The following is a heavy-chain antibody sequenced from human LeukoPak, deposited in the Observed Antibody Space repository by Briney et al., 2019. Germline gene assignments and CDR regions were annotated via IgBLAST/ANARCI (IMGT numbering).Heavy chain of an antibody. D-gene: IGHD1-26*01. CDR3: ARGNYSGKYWGRHYFDY. J-gene: IGHJ4*02. CDR2: IYYSGST. Sequence: SETLSLTCTVSGGSISSSSSYWGWIRQPPGKGLEWIGSIYYSGSTSYNPSLKSRVTISLDTSKNKFSLKLSSVTAADTAVYYCARGNYSGKYWGRHYFDYWGQGTLVTVSS. CDR1: GGSISSSSSY. V-gene: IGHV4-39*07.